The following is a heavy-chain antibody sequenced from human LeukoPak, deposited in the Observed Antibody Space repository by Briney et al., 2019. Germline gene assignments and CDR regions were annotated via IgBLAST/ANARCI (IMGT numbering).Heavy chain of an antibody. D-gene: IGHD3-22*01. CDR1: GGSFRDYY. CDR2: INHSGST. J-gene: IGHJ3*01. CDR3: AKAPYLSSGS. V-gene: IGHV4-34*01. Sequence: SETLSLTCAVYGGSFRDYYWSWIRQPPGKGLEWIGEINHSGSTNYNPSLKSRVTISLDTSKNQISLKLTSVTAADTAVYYCAKAPYLSSGSWGQGILVAVSS.